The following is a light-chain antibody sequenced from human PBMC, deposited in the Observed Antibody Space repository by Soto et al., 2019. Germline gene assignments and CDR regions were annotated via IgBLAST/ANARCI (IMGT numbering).Light chain of an antibody. CDR3: CSYAGSSTFYV. J-gene: IGLJ1*01. Sequence: QSALTQPASVSGSPGQSITISCTGTNSDIGSYNFVSWYQQHPGRAPKLIMSEVNIRPSGVSNRFSGSKSGHTASLTISGLQAEDEADYYCCSYAGSSTFYVFGTGTKV. CDR1: NSDIGSYNF. CDR2: EVN. V-gene: IGLV2-23*02.